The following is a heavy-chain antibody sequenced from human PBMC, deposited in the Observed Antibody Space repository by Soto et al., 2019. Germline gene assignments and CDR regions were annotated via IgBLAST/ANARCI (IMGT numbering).Heavy chain of an antibody. CDR3: ARGQWLQTKSIWGQHNIHFDW. CDR1: GGSISTYY. J-gene: IGHJ4*02. V-gene: IGHV4-59*01. CDR2: IYNSGST. Sequence: SETLSLTCTVSGGSISTYYWGWIRQPPGKGLEWIGYIYNSGSTNYNPSLKSRVTISVDTSKNQFSLRLTSVTAADTAVYYCARGQWLQTKSIWGQHNIHFDWWGQGTLDTVSS. D-gene: IGHD5-12*01.